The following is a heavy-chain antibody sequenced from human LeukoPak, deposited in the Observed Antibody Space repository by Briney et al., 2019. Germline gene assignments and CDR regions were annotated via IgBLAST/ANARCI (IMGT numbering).Heavy chain of an antibody. CDR1: GGSFSNYY. CDR2: SSHTGDIT. D-gene: IGHD1-1*01. V-gene: IGHV4-34*01. Sequence: SETLPLTCAVYGGSFSNYYWTWVRQTPGRGHEWIGESSHTGDITNYNPSLKSRATISVDSSKKQFSLRVTSVTAADTGVYFFARVPDGIARPCYTWGPGTVVTVSS. CDR3: ARVPDGIARPCYT. J-gene: IGHJ5*02.